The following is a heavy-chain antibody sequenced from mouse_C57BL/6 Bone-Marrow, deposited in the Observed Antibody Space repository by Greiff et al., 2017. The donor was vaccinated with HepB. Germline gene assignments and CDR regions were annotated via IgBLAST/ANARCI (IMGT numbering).Heavy chain of an antibody. CDR3: ARAHYGKDYDAMDY. CDR2: IDPSDSET. D-gene: IGHD1-1*01. Sequence: VQLQQPGAELVRPGSSVKLSCKASGYTFTSYWMHWVKQRPIQGLEWIGNIDPSDSETHYNQKFKDKATLTVDKSSSTAYMQLSSLTSEDSAVYYCARAHYGKDYDAMDYWGQGTSVTVSS. J-gene: IGHJ4*01. CDR1: GYTFTSYW. V-gene: IGHV1-52*01.